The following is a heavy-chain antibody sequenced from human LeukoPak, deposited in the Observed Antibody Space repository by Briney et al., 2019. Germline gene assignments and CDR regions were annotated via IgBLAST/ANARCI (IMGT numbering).Heavy chain of an antibody. CDR2: INPNSGGT. Sequence: ASVKVSCKASGYTFTGYYMHWVRQAPGQGLEWMGWINPNSGGTNYAQKFQGRVTMTRDTSISTAYMELSRLRSDDTAVYYCARAISRHSGGYSYGSGYWGQGTLVTVSS. CDR1: GYTFTGYY. CDR3: ARAISRHSGGYSYGSGY. J-gene: IGHJ4*02. V-gene: IGHV1-2*02. D-gene: IGHD5-18*01.